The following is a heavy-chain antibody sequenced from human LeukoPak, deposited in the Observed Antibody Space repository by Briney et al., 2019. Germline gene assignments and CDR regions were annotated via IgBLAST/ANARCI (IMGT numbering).Heavy chain of an antibody. CDR2: IYYSGST. Sequence: SQTLSLTCTVSGGSISSGGYYWSWLRQHPGKGLEWIGYIYYSGSTYYNPSLKSRVTISVDTSKNQFSLKLSSVTAADTAVYYCARINDFWSGYLPSYYFDYWGQGTLVTVSS. D-gene: IGHD3-3*01. CDR1: GGSISSGGYY. J-gene: IGHJ4*02. V-gene: IGHV4-31*03. CDR3: ARINDFWSGYLPSYYFDY.